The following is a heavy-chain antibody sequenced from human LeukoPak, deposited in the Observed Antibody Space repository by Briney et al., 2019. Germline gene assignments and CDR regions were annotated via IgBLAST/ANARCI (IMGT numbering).Heavy chain of an antibody. Sequence: ASVKVSCKASGGNFSSYAISWVRQAPGQGLEWMGGIIPIFGTANYAQKFQGRVTITADESTSTAYMELSSLRSEDTAVYYCARDQGLTAPPPYGLDVWGQGTTVIVSS. CDR1: GGNFSSYA. CDR3: ARDQGLTAPPPYGLDV. V-gene: IGHV1-69*13. D-gene: IGHD5-18*01. J-gene: IGHJ6*02. CDR2: IIPIFGTA.